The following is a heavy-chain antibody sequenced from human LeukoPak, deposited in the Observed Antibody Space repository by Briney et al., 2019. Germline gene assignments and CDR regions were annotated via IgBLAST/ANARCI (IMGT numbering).Heavy chain of an antibody. D-gene: IGHD5-18*01. CDR1: GYTFTSYD. J-gene: IGHJ4*02. Sequence: AASVKVSCKASGYTFTSYDINWVRQAPGQGLEWMGWMNPNSGNTGYAQKFQGRVTMTRNTSISTAYMELSSLRSEDTAVYYCARGAGDTAMVRDWGQGTLVTVSS. V-gene: IGHV1-8*01. CDR2: MNPNSGNT. CDR3: ARGAGDTAMVRD.